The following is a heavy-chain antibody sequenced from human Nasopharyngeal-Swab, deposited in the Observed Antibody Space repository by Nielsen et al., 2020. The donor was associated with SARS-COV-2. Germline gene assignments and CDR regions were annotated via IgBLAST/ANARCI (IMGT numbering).Heavy chain of an antibody. CDR3: AKGRYCSGGSCYEADY. D-gene: IGHD2-15*01. Sequence: WIRQPPGKGLEWVSAISGSGGSTYNADSVKGRFTISRDKSKNTLYLQMNSLRAEDTSVYYSAKGRYCSGGSCYEADYWGQGTLVTVSS. CDR2: ISGSGGST. J-gene: IGHJ4*02. V-gene: IGHV3-23*01.